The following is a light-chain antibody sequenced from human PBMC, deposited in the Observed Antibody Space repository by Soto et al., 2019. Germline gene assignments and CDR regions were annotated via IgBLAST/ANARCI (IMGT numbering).Light chain of an antibody. V-gene: IGLV1-44*01. Sequence: QSVLTQPPSASGTPGQRVTIACSGSSSNIGSNTVHWYQQLPGTAPKLLIHSNSQRPSGVPDRFYGSKSGTSASLAISGLQSEDEADYYCAAWDGSLNGHGFGTGTKVTVL. J-gene: IGLJ1*01. CDR2: SNS. CDR1: SSNIGSNT. CDR3: AAWDGSLNGHG.